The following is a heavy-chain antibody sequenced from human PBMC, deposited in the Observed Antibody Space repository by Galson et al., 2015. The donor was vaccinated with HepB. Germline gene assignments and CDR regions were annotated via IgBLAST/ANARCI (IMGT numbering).Heavy chain of an antibody. CDR3: ARDEQQLGGGMDV. CDR2: ISYDGSNK. V-gene: IGHV3-30-3*01. Sequence: SLRLSCAASGFTFSSYAMHWVRQAPGKGLEWVAVISYDGSNKYYADSVKGRFTISRDNSKNTLYLQMNSLRAEDTAVYYCARDEQQLGGGMDVWGQGTTVTVSS. CDR1: GFTFSSYA. J-gene: IGHJ6*02. D-gene: IGHD6-13*01.